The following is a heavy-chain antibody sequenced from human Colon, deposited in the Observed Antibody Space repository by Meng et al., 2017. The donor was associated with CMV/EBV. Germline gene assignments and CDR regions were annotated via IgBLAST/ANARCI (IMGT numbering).Heavy chain of an antibody. CDR2: VYWTDDK. CDR3: AHHYSSAWYNWFDP. J-gene: IGHJ5*02. D-gene: IGHD6-19*01. Sequence: SGVSLNTSGVAVGWIRQHPGKALEWLAVVYWTDDKRYRPSLRSRLTITKDTSKNQVVLTMTNMDPVDTATYYCAHHYSSAWYNWFDPWGQGTLVTVSS. CDR1: GVSLNTSGVA. V-gene: IGHV2-5*01.